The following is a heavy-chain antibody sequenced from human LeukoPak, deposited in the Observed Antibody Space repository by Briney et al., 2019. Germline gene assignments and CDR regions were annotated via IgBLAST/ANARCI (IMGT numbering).Heavy chain of an antibody. CDR2: INHSGST. D-gene: IGHD6-13*01. J-gene: IGHJ4*02. V-gene: IGHV4-34*01. Sequence: SETLSLTCAVYGGSFSDYYWSWIGQPPGKGREWIGEINHSGSTNYNPSLKSRVTISVDTSKNQFSLKLSSVTAADTAVYYCARERRSSWYVFFLDYWGQGTLVTVSS. CDR1: GGSFSDYY. CDR3: ARERRSSWYVFFLDY.